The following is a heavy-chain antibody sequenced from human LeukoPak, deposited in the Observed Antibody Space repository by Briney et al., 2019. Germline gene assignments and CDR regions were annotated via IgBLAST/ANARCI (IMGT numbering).Heavy chain of an antibody. CDR1: GYTFTSYG. J-gene: IGHJ6*02. D-gene: IGHD3-22*01. CDR3: ARGGTMIDDGMDV. V-gene: IGHV1-69*04. CDR2: IIPILGIA. Sequence: SVKVSCKASGYTFTSYGISWVRQAPGQGLEWMGRIIPILGIANYAQKFQGRVTITADKSTSTAYMELSSLRSEDTAVYYCARGGTMIDDGMDVWGQGTTVTVSS.